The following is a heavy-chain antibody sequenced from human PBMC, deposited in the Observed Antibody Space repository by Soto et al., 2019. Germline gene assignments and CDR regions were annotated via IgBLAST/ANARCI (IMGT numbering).Heavy chain of an antibody. J-gene: IGHJ6*02. D-gene: IGHD4-4*01. CDR3: ARDYSNSTSPPYYYYGMDV. Sequence: PGESLKISCAASGFMFSAYAMLWVRQAPGKGLEWVAAISYDGTNKYYADSIKGRFTISRDNSANTLFLQVNSLRREDTAMYYCARDYSNSTSPPYYYYGMDVWGQGTTVTVSS. V-gene: IGHV3-30*04. CDR2: ISYDGTNK. CDR1: GFMFSAYA.